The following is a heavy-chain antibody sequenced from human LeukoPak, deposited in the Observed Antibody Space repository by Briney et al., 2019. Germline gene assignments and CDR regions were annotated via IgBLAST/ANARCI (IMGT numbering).Heavy chain of an antibody. Sequence: PSETLSLTCAVSGYSISSGYYWGWIRQPPGKGLEWIGSIYYSGSTYYNPSLKSRVTISVDTSKNQFSLKLSSVTAADTAVYYCARLISGAAPRFDYWGQGTLVTVSS. D-gene: IGHD2-15*01. J-gene: IGHJ4*02. CDR1: GYSISSGYY. V-gene: IGHV4-38-2*01. CDR3: ARLISGAAPRFDY. CDR2: IYYSGST.